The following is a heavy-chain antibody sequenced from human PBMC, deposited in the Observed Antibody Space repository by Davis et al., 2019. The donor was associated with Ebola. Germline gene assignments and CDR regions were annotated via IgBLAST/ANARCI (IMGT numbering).Heavy chain of an antibody. CDR3: AKTIAAAGRSPYYYYYGMDV. CDR2: IYYSGST. Sequence: PSETLSLTCTVSGGSISSYYWSWIRQPPGKGLEWIGYIYYSGSTNYNPSLKSRVTISVDTSKNQFSLKLSSVTAADTALYYCAKTIAAAGRSPYYYYYGMDVWGQGTTVTVSS. J-gene: IGHJ6*02. D-gene: IGHD6-13*01. CDR1: GGSISSYY. V-gene: IGHV4-59*01.